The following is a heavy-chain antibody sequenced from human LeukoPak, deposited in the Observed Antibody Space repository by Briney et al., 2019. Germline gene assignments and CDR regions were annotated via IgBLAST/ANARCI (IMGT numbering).Heavy chain of an antibody. Sequence: SGPTRLKPTQTLTLSCTFSGFSLSTSGVGVGWSRQPPGMAMVWLAIIYWDDDKRYSPSLKSRLTITKDTSKNQVVLTMTNMDPVDTATYYCAHSVGGYSQGAFDIWGQGTMVTVSS. CDR3: AHSVGGYSQGAFDI. CDR1: GFSLSTSGVG. J-gene: IGHJ3*02. CDR2: IYWDDDK. D-gene: IGHD5-18*01. V-gene: IGHV2-5*02.